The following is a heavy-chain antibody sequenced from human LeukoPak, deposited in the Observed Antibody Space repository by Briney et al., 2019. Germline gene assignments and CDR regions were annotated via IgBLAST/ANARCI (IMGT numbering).Heavy chain of an antibody. V-gene: IGHV3-33*03. CDR1: GFTFSSYG. J-gene: IGHJ4*02. Sequence: PGRSLRLSCAASGFTFSSYGMHWVRQAPGKGLEWVAVIWYDGSNKYYADSVKGRLTTSRDNSNNTVYLQMNSLRVDDTAVYYCAKPHTPYCSGGTCYLFDYWGQGTLVTVSS. CDR3: AKPHTPYCSGGTCYLFDY. CDR2: IWYDGSNK. D-gene: IGHD2-15*01.